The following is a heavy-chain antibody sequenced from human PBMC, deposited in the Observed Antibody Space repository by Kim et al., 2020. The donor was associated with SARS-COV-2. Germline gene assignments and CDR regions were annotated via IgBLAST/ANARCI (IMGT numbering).Heavy chain of an antibody. CDR3: AKGTILWFGYDY. V-gene: IGHV3-23*01. J-gene: IGHJ4*02. D-gene: IGHD3-10*01. Sequence: YAAPVKGRFTISRDNTKNPLYLQMNSLRAEDTAVYCCAKGTILWFGYDYWGQGTLVTVSS.